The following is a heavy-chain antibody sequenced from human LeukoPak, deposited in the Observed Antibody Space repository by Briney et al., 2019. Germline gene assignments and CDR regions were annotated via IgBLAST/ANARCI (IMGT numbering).Heavy chain of an antibody. D-gene: IGHD3-10*01. J-gene: IGHJ6*02. Sequence: GGSLRLSCAASGFTFSDYYMSWIRQAPGKGLEWVSYISSSGSTIYYADSVKGRFTTSRDNAKNSLYLQMNSLRAEDTAVYYCARRGVLWFGELFYYGMDVWGQGTTVTVSS. V-gene: IGHV3-11*01. CDR3: ARRGVLWFGELFYYGMDV. CDR2: ISSSGSTI. CDR1: GFTFSDYY.